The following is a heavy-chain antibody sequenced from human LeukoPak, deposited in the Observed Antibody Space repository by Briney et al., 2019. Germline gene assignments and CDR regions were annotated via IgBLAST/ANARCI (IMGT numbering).Heavy chain of an antibody. CDR1: GFTFSSYA. CDR2: ISGSGGST. D-gene: IGHD3-10*01. CDR3: AKVAHYYGSGSYYEYYFDY. J-gene: IGHJ4*02. V-gene: IGHV3-23*01. Sequence: PGGSLRLSCAASGFTFSSYAMSWVRQAPGKGLEWVSAISGSGGSTYYADSVKGRSTISRDNSKNTLYLQMNSLSADDTAVYYCAKVAHYYGSGSYYEYYFDYWGQGALVTVSS.